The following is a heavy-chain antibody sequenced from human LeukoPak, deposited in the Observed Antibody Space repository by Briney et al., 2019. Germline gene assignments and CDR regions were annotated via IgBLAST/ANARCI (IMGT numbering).Heavy chain of an antibody. CDR1: GYSISSGYY. J-gene: IGHJ4*02. Sequence: SETLSLTCAVSGYSISSGYYWGWIRQPPGKGLEWIGSIYHSGSTYYNPSLKSRVTISVDTSKHQFSLKLSSVTAADTAVYYCARGGFGIAVAGRDYWGQGTLVTVSS. V-gene: IGHV4-38-2*01. CDR2: IYHSGST. CDR3: ARGGFGIAVAGRDY. D-gene: IGHD6-19*01.